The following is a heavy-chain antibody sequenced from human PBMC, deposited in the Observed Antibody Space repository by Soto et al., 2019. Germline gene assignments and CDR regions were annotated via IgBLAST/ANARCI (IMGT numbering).Heavy chain of an antibody. D-gene: IGHD3-3*01. CDR1: GFSFSSFG. V-gene: IGHV3-33*03. CDR2: IWYDGSLE. J-gene: IGHJ4*02. Sequence: QVQLVESGGGVVQPGRSLRLSCAASGFSFSSFGMHWVRQAPGKGLEWVAIIWYDGSLEYYADSVKGRFTISRDNSKNXXYLQMNSLRVEDTAVYYCAKPSYDFWSGYYHPFDYWGQGTLVTVSS. CDR3: AKPSYDFWSGYYHPFDY.